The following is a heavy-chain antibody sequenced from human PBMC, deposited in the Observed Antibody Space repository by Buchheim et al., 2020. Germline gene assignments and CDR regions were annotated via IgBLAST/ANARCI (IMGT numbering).Heavy chain of an antibody. Sequence: QLQLQESGPGLVKPSETLSLTCTVSGGSISSSSYYWGWIRQPPGKGLEWIGSIYYSGSTYYNPSLKSRVTISVDTSKNQFSLKLSSVTAADTAVYYCARHIWFGELLWAVSRPNWFDPWGQGTL. J-gene: IGHJ5*02. CDR1: GGSISSSSYY. CDR2: IYYSGST. V-gene: IGHV4-39*01. D-gene: IGHD3-10*01. CDR3: ARHIWFGELLWAVSRPNWFDP.